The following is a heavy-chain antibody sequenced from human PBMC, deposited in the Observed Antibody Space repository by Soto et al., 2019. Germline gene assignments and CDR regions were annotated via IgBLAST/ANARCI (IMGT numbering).Heavy chain of an antibody. J-gene: IGHJ4*02. V-gene: IGHV4-59*08. CDR1: GGSISSYY. CDR2: IYYSGST. Sequence: QVQLQESGPGLVKPSETLSLTCTVSGGSISSYYWSWIRQPPGKGLEWIGYIYYSGSTNYNPSLKSRVTISVDTSKNQFSLKLSSVTAADTAVYYCARQGIAARPGGLDYWGQGTLVTVSS. D-gene: IGHD6-6*01. CDR3: ARQGIAARPGGLDY.